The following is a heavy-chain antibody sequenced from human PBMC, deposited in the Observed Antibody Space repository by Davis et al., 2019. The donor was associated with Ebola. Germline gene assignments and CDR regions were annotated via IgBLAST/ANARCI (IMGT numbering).Heavy chain of an antibody. Sequence: GESLKISCAASGFTFSSYSMNWVRQAPGKGLEWVSYISSSSSTIYYADSVKGRFTISIDNAKNSLYLQMNSLRDEDTAVYYCARAMFGVLRWGQGTLVTVSS. CDR1: GFTFSSYS. CDR3: ARAMFGVLR. J-gene: IGHJ4*02. V-gene: IGHV3-48*02. CDR2: ISSSSSTI. D-gene: IGHD3-10*02.